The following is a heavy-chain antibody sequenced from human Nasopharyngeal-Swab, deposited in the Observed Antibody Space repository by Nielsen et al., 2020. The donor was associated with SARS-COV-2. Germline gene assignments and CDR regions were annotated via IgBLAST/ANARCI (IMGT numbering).Heavy chain of an antibody. D-gene: IGHD6-13*01. J-gene: IGHJ6*02. Sequence: WIRQPPGKGLEWVGNIYSSGNTYYNASFKSRLTISVDTSKNQFSLKLTSVTAADTAVYYCARYPSSSWSSYGMDVWGQGTTVTVSS. CDR2: IYSSGNT. CDR3: ARYPSSSWSSYGMDV. V-gene: IGHV4-31*02.